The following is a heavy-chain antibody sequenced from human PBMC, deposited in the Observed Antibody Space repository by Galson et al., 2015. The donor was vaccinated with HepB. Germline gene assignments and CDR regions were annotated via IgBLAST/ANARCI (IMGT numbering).Heavy chain of an antibody. CDR2: IDPTDSYT. J-gene: IGHJ5*02. D-gene: IGHD6-25*01. Sequence: QSGAEVKKPGESLRISCKGSGYSFNTHWISWVRQTPGKGLEWMGRIDPTDSYTNYSPSFQGHVTISADESINTAYLQWNSLKASDTAMYYCTRHGQRGAASWFDPWGQGTLVSVSS. V-gene: IGHV5-10-1*01. CDR1: GYSFNTHW. CDR3: TRHGQRGAASWFDP.